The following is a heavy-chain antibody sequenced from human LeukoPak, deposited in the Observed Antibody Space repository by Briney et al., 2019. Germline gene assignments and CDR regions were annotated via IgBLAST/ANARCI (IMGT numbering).Heavy chain of an antibody. J-gene: IGHJ5*02. Sequence: GGSLRLSCVASGFTFSDYTMSWLRQSPVKGLEWVAAISGSGYKTYDADSMKGRFTISRDNSKSTLYLEMNNLRAEDTAVYFCARAPDTAMALNWFDPWGQGTLVTVSS. D-gene: IGHD5-18*01. CDR1: GFTFSDYT. CDR2: ISGSGYKT. V-gene: IGHV3-23*01. CDR3: ARAPDTAMALNWFDP.